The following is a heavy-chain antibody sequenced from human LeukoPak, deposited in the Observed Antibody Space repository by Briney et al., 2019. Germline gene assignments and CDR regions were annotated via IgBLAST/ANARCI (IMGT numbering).Heavy chain of an antibody. CDR2: ISGSGGST. CDR1: GFTFSSYA. CDR3: ARDLSGITGYTYGRGIDY. V-gene: IGHV3-23*01. D-gene: IGHD5-18*01. J-gene: IGHJ4*02. Sequence: GGSLRLSCAASGFTFSSYAMSWVRQAPGKGLEWVSAISGSGGSTYYADSVKGRFTISRDNAKTSLYLQMNSLRAEDTAVYYCARDLSGITGYTYGRGIDYWGQGTLVTVSS.